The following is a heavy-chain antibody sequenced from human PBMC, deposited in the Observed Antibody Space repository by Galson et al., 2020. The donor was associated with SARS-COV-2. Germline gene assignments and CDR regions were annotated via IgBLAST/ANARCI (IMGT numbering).Heavy chain of an antibody. CDR2: ITNSIRPAT. CDR1: GSPSSNYA. V-gene: IGHV3-23*01. CDR3: APGTSFFDS. D-gene: IGHD1-1*01. J-gene: IGHJ2*01. Sequence: GKSLQISCPHSGSPSSNYAMSWARQPPGKGLEWVPSITNSIRPATFYADSVKGRFTISTDDTKNTLYLQMNSLGADDTAVYYFAPGTSFFDSWGRGTLGSVSS.